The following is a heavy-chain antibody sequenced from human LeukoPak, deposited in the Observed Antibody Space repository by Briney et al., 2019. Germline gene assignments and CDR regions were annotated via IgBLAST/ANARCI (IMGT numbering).Heavy chain of an antibody. V-gene: IGHV3-74*01. CDR2: INSDGSST. CDR1: GFTFSSYW. CDR3: AREGGNWNANWFDP. D-gene: IGHD1-20*01. J-gene: IGHJ5*02. Sequence: GGSRRLSCAASGFTFSSYWMHWVRQAPGKGLVWVSRINSDGSSTSYADSVKGRFTISRDNAKNTLYLQMNSLRAEDTAVYYCAREGGNWNANWFDPWGQGTLVTVSS.